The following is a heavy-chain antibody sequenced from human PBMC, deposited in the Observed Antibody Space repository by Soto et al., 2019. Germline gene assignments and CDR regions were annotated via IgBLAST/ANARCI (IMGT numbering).Heavy chain of an antibody. CDR1: GFTFSSYW. Sequence: EVQLVESGGGLVQPGGSLRLSCAASGFTFSSYWMHWVRQAPGKGLVWVSRINSDGSSTSYADSVKGRFTTSRDNAKNPLYRQMHSLSAEDPAVYYCARHLAGNRAYWGHGTLVTVSS. CDR2: INSDGSST. D-gene: IGHD3-3*02. V-gene: IGHV3-74*01. CDR3: ARHLAGNRAY. J-gene: IGHJ4*01.